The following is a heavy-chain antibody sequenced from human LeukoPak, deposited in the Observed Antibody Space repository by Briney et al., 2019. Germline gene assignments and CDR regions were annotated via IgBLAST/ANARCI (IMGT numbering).Heavy chain of an antibody. Sequence: GGSLRLSCAAPGFTFSNYAMNWVRQAPGKGLQWVSSITSRGESTWYVDSVKGRFTITRDNSENTLYLQMHSLRAEDTAVYYCARDRPNYYGSDGHYYRRDGDYWGRGTLVSVSS. J-gene: IGHJ4*02. CDR1: GFTFSNYA. CDR2: ITSRGEST. D-gene: IGHD3-22*01. CDR3: ARDRPNYYGSDGHYYRRDGDY. V-gene: IGHV3-23*01.